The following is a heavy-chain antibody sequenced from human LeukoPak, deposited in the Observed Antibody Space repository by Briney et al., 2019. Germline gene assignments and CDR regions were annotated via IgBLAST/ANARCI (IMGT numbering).Heavy chain of an antibody. CDR3: ANPNKYSSGRDAFDI. CDR1: GFTFSTSA. J-gene: IGHJ3*02. V-gene: IGHV3-23*01. Sequence: AGGSLRLSCAASGFTFSTSAMTWVRQAPGKGLQWVSGISGSGVTDYADSVKGRFTISRDNSKNTLYLQMNSLRAEDTAVYYCANPNKYSSGRDAFDIWGQGTMVTVSS. CDR2: ISGSGVT. D-gene: IGHD6-19*01.